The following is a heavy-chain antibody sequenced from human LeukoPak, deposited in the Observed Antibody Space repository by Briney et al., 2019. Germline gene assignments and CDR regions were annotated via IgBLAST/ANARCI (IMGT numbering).Heavy chain of an antibody. Sequence: SETLSLTCAVYGGSFSGYYWSWIRQPPGKGLEWIGEINHSGSTNYNPSLKSRVTISVDTSKNQFSLKLSSVTAADTAVYYCANKQWLATGSDYWGQGTLVTVSS. V-gene: IGHV4-34*01. J-gene: IGHJ4*02. CDR3: ANKQWLATGSDY. CDR2: INHSGST. D-gene: IGHD6-19*01. CDR1: GGSFSGYY.